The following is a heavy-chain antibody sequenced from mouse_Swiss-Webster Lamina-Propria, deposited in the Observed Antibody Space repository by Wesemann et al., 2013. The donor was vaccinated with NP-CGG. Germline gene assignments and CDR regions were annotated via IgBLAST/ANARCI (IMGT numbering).Heavy chain of an antibody. J-gene: IGHJ4*01. V-gene: IGHV2-6-1*01. CDR2: IWSDGST. CDR1: GFSLTSYG. CDR3: ASHRPYYYAMDY. Sequence: SITCTISGFSLTSYGVHWVRQPPGKGLEWLVVIWSDGSTTYNSALKSRLSISKDNSKSQVFLKMNSLQTDDTAMYYCASHRPYYYAMDYWGSRNLSHRLL.